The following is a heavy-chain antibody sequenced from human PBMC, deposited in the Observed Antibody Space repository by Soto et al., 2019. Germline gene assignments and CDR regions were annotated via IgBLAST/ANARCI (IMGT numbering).Heavy chain of an antibody. CDR1: GGSISSVGYY. CDR3: ARYWWDGYTRGRFDY. V-gene: IGHV4-31*03. Sequence: QVQLQESGPGLVKPSQTLSLTCTVSGGSISSVGYYWSWIRQHPGKVLEWIGYIYYSGSTYYNPYLQSRVTISVDTSKNQFSLKLSSVTAADTAVYYCARYWWDGYTRGRFDYWGQGTLVTVSS. J-gene: IGHJ4*02. CDR2: IYYSGST. D-gene: IGHD2-8*02.